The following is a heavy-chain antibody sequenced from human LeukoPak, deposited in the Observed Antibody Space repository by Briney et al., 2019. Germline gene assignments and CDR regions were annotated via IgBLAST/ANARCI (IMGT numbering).Heavy chain of an antibody. D-gene: IGHD2-15*01. V-gene: IGHV4-4*07. CDR2: IYTSGST. Sequence: SETLSLTCTVSGGSISSYYWSWIRQPAGKGLEWIGRIYTSGSTNYNPSLKSRVTMSVDTSKNQFSLKLSSVTAADTAVYYCARDRGGYCSGGSCYPGYNWFDPWGQEPWSPSPQ. CDR3: ARDRGGYCSGGSCYPGYNWFDP. CDR1: GGSISSYY. J-gene: IGHJ5*02.